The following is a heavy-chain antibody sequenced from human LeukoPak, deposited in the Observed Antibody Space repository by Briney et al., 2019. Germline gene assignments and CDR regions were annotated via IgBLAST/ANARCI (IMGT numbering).Heavy chain of an antibody. J-gene: IGHJ6*02. Sequence: PSETLSLTCTVSGGSISSSSYYWGWIRQPPGKGLEWIGNIYYSGSTYYNPSLKSRVTISVDTSKNQFSLKLSSVTAADTAVYYYARGKHYYYGMDVWGQGTTVTVSS. CDR3: ARGKHYYYGMDV. CDR1: GGSISSSSYY. CDR2: IYYSGST. V-gene: IGHV4-39*01.